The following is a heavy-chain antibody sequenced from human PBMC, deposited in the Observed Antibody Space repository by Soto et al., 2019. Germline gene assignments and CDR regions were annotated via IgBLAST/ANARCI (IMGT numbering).Heavy chain of an antibody. D-gene: IGHD2-8*01. V-gene: IGHV4-4*02. J-gene: IGHJ3*02. CDR2: IYHSGAT. Sequence: KPSETLSLTCAVSGDSITSSNWWSWVRQAPGKGLEWIGEIYHSGATTYNPSLKSRATISVDPSNNHFSLKLTSVTAADTAVYYCARDGHDVGYCTNGVCRDAFDIWGQGTMVTVSS. CDR1: GDSITSSNW. CDR3: ARDGHDVGYCTNGVCRDAFDI.